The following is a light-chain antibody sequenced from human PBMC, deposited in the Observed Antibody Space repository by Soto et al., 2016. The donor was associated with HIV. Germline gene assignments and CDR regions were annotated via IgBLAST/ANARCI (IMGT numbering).Light chain of an antibody. V-gene: IGLV3-1*01. J-gene: IGLJ2*01. Sequence: SYELTQPPSVSVSPGQTASITCSGDKLGDKYASWYQQKSGQSPVLVIYEDTKRPSGIPERFSGSDSGNTATLTISGTQALDEADYYCQAWDSGTAVFGGGTKLTVL. CDR1: KLGDKY. CDR3: QAWDSGTAV. CDR2: EDT.